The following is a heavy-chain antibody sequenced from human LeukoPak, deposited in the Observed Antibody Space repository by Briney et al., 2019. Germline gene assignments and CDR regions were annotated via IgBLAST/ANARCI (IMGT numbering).Heavy chain of an antibody. CDR2: IYYSGSI. Sequence: SETLSLTCAVSGYSISSSNYWAWIRQPPGKGLEWIGHIYYSGSIYYNPSLKSRVTISVDRSKNQFSLKLSSVTAADTAVYYCARGEATVTTSWYFDLWGRGTLVTVSS. CDR1: GYSISSSNY. D-gene: IGHD4-17*01. V-gene: IGHV4-28*05. CDR3: ARGEATVTTSWYFDL. J-gene: IGHJ2*01.